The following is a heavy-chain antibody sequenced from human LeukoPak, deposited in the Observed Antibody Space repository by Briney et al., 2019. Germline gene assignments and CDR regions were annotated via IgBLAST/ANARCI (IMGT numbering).Heavy chain of an antibody. CDR2: INPNSGGT. CDR3: ARDLRQWLVLPGY. V-gene: IGHV1-2*06. Sequence: GASVKVSCKASGYTFTGYYMHWVRQAPGQGLEWMGRINPNSGGTNYAQKFQGRVTMTRDASISTAYMELSRLRSDDTAVYYCARDLRQWLVLPGYWGQGPLVTVSS. D-gene: IGHD6-19*01. CDR1: GYTFTGYY. J-gene: IGHJ4*02.